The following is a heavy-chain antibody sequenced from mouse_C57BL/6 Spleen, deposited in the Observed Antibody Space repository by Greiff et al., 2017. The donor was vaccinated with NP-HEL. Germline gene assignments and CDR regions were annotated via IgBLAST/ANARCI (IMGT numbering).Heavy chain of an antibody. CDR1: GYTFTDYY. V-gene: IGHV1-19*01. CDR3: ARSDYGSSYAMDY. D-gene: IGHD1-1*01. Sequence: EVKLMESGPVLVKPGASVKMSCKASGYTFTDYYMNWVKQSHGKSLEWIGVINPYNGGTSYNQKFKGKATLTVDKSSSTAYMELNSLTSEDSAVYYCARSDYGSSYAMDYWGQGTSVTVSS. J-gene: IGHJ4*01. CDR2: INPYNGGT.